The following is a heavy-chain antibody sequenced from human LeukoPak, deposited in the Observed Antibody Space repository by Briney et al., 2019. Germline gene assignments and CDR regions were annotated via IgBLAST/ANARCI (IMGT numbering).Heavy chain of an antibody. CDR3: ARREVAGTYYYYGMDV. J-gene: IGHJ6*02. CDR2: ISSSSSYI. CDR1: GFTFSSYS. Sequence: GGSLRLSCAASGFTFSSYSMNWVRPAPGKGLEWVSSISSSSSYIYYADSVKGRFTISRDNAKNSLYLQMNSLRAEDTAVYYCARREVAGTYYYYGMDVWGQGTTVTVSS. D-gene: IGHD6-19*01. V-gene: IGHV3-21*01.